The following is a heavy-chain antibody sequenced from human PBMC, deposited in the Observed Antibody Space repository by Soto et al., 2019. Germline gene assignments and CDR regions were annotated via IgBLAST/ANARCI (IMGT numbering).Heavy chain of an antibody. J-gene: IGHJ4*02. CDR1: SMSFCGYF. D-gene: IGHD2-8*02. Sequence: SVSLSLTCANHSMSFCGYFWAWMSKAARPGLEWIGEINHSGSTNYNPSLKSRVTISVDTSKNQFSLKLTSVTAADTAVYYCARDKITGLFDYWGQGTLVTVSS. CDR2: INHSGST. CDR3: ARDKITGLFDY. V-gene: IGHV4-34*01.